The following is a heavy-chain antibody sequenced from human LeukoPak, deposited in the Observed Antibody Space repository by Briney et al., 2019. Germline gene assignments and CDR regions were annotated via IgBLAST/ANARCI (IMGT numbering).Heavy chain of an antibody. Sequence: ASVKVSCKASGYTFTSYGISWVRQAPGQGLEWMGIINPSGGSTSYAQKFQGRVTMTRDTSTSTVYMELSSLRSEDTAVYYCARGRSIAARSHPHDYWGQGTLVTISS. V-gene: IGHV1-46*01. D-gene: IGHD6-6*01. J-gene: IGHJ4*02. CDR3: ARGRSIAARSHPHDY. CDR1: GYTFTSYG. CDR2: INPSGGST.